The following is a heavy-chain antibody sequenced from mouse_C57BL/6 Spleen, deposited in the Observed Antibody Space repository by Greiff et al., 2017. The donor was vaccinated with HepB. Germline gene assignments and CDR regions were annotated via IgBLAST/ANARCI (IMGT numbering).Heavy chain of an antibody. D-gene: IGHD2-4*01. V-gene: IGHV1-63*01. Sequence: QVQLQQSGAELVRPGPSVKMSCKASGYTFTNYWIGWAKQRPGHGLEWIGDIYPGGGYTNYNEKFKGKATLTADKSSSTAYMQFSSLTSEDSAIYYCARCDYDRYWYFDVWGTGTTVTVSS. CDR3: ARCDYDRYWYFDV. CDR2: IYPGGGYT. CDR1: GYTFTNYW. J-gene: IGHJ1*03.